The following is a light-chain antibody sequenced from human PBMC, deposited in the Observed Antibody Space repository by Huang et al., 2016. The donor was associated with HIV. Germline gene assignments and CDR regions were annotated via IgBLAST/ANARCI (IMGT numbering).Light chain of an antibody. V-gene: IGKV3-11*01. CDR1: QSVGTF. CDR2: DAS. CDR3: QQHSYWPIT. J-gene: IGKJ5*01. Sequence: DIVLTQSPATLSLSPGERATVSCRASQSVGTFLAWYQHKPGQAPRLLIFDASNRASGVPARFSGTGSGTDFTLTISSLEPSDVAVYYCQQHSYWPITFGRGTRLEI.